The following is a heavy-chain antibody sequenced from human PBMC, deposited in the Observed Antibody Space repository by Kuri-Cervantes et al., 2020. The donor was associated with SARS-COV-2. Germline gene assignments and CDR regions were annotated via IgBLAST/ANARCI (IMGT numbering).Heavy chain of an antibody. CDR2: ICYSGST. CDR1: GGSISSYY. Sequence: SETLSLTCTVSGGSISSYYWSWIRQPPGKGLEWIGYICYSGSTNYNPSLKSRVTISVDTSKNQFSLKLSSVTAADTAVYYCARDGGGARDYYYGMDVWGQGTMVTVSS. J-gene: IGHJ6*02. V-gene: IGHV4-59*01. CDR3: ARDGGGARDYYYGMDV. D-gene: IGHD4-23*01.